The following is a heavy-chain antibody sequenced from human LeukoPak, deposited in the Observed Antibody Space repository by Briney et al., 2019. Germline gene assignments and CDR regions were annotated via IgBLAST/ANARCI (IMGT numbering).Heavy chain of an antibody. Sequence: GGSLRLSCVVSGFTFSSHAMSWVRQAPGKGLEWVSGITGSGGRSYYADSVKGRFTISRDNSKSTLYLQMNSLRGDDTAVYYCAKDVAYYDILTGLDDWGQGTLVSVSS. CDR1: GFTFSSHA. V-gene: IGHV3-23*01. CDR2: ITGSGGRS. CDR3: AKDVAYYDILTGLDD. D-gene: IGHD3-9*01. J-gene: IGHJ4*02.